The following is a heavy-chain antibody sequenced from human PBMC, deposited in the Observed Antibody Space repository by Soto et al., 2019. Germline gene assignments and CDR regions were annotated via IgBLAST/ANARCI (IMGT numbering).Heavy chain of an antibody. Sequence: SVTCTVSGGSISSSSYYWGWIRQPPGRGLEWIGSIYYSGSTYYNPSLKSRVTISVDTSKNQFSLKLSSVTAADTAVYYCARRCSGGSCHNYYYYGMDVWGQGTTVTVSS. D-gene: IGHD2-15*01. V-gene: IGHV4-39*01. CDR2: IYYSGST. J-gene: IGHJ6*02. CDR1: GGSISSSSYY. CDR3: ARRCSGGSCHNYYYYGMDV.